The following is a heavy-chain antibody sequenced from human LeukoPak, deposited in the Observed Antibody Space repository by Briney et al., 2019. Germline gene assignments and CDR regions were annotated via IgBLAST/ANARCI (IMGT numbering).Heavy chain of an antibody. CDR1: GFTFSSYW. CDR2: INSDGSST. J-gene: IGHJ3*02. CDR3: AREDQQLVRAFDI. Sequence: GGSLRLSCAASGFTFSSYWMHWVRQAPGKGLVWVSRINSDGSSTRYADSVKGRFTIPRDNAKNTLYLQMNSLRAEDTAVYYCAREDQQLVRAFDIWGQGTMVTVSS. V-gene: IGHV3-74*01. D-gene: IGHD6-13*01.